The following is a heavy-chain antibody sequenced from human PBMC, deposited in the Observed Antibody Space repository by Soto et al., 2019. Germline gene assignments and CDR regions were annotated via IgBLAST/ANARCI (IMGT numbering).Heavy chain of an antibody. D-gene: IGHD3-10*01. J-gene: IGHJ4*02. Sequence: QVQLVQSGAEVKKPGASVKVSCKASGYTFTGYYMHWVRQAPGQGLEWMGWINPNSGGTNYAQKFQGWVTMTRDTSFSTAYMELSRLRSDDTAVYYCARARGGIWFGELSQDFDYWGQGTLVTVSS. CDR1: GYTFTGYY. CDR2: INPNSGGT. V-gene: IGHV1-2*04. CDR3: ARARGGIWFGELSQDFDY.